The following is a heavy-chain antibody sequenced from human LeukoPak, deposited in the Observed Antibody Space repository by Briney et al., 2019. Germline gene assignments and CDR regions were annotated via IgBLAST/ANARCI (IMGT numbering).Heavy chain of an antibody. Sequence: GGSLRLSCAASGFTFSSYAMSWVRQAPGKGLEWVSAISGSGGSTYYADSVKGRFTISRDNSKNTLYLQMNSLRAEDTAVYYCAKDGNYESSGYYSNYFDFWGQGTLDTVSS. D-gene: IGHD3-22*01. CDR1: GFTFSSYA. V-gene: IGHV3-23*01. CDR2: ISGSGGST. J-gene: IGHJ4*02. CDR3: AKDGNYESSGYYSNYFDF.